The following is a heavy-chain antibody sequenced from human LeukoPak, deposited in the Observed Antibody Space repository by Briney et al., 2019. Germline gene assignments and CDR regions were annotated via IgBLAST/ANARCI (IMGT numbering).Heavy chain of an antibody. Sequence: PSETLSLTCAVYGGSFSGYYWSWIRQPPGKGLEWIGEINHSGSTNYNPSLKSRVTISVDTSKNQFSLKLSSVTAADTAVYYCARGRWPIRGYPKYYFDYWGQGTLVTVSS. D-gene: IGHD2-15*01. CDR2: INHSGST. V-gene: IGHV4-34*01. CDR1: GGSFSGYY. CDR3: ARGRWPIRGYPKYYFDY. J-gene: IGHJ4*02.